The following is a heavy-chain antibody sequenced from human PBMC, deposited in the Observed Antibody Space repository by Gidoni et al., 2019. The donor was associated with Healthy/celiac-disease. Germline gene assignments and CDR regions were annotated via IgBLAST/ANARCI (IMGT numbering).Heavy chain of an antibody. D-gene: IGHD2-2*01. CDR1: GFTFSSYA. Sequence: QVQLVESGGGVVQPGRSLRLSCAASGFTFSSYAMHWVRQAPGKGLEWVAVISYDGSNKYYADSVKGRFTISRDNSKNTLYLQMNSLRAEDTAVYYCARDRYCSSTSCYGGYYFDYWGQGTLVTVSS. J-gene: IGHJ4*02. V-gene: IGHV3-30-3*01. CDR3: ARDRYCSSTSCYGGYYFDY. CDR2: ISYDGSNK.